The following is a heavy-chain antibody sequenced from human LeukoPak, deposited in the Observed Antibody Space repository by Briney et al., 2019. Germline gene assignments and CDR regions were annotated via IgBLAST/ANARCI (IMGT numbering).Heavy chain of an antibody. CDR3: ARGYVWGSYRLGY. D-gene: IGHD3-16*02. V-gene: IGHV1-2*02. J-gene: IGHJ4*02. Sequence: ASVKVSCKASGYTFTGYYMHWVRQAPGQGLEWMEWINPNSGGINYAQKFQGRVTMTRDTSISTAYMELSRLRSDDTAVYYCARGYVWGSYRLGYWGQGTLVTVSS. CDR2: INPNSGGI. CDR1: GYTFTGYY.